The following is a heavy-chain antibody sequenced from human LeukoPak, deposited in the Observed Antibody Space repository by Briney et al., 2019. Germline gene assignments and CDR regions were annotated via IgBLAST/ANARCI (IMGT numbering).Heavy chain of an antibody. CDR3: ATYSSLRAQDAFDI. CDR1: GGSISSYY. J-gene: IGHJ3*02. D-gene: IGHD6-13*01. V-gene: IGHV4-59*08. CDR2: IYYSGST. Sequence: SETLSLTCTVSGGSISSYYWSWIRQPPGKGLEWIGYIYYSGSTNYNPSLKSRVTISVDTSKNQFSLKLSSVTAADAAVYYCATYSSLRAQDAFDIWGQGTMVTVSS.